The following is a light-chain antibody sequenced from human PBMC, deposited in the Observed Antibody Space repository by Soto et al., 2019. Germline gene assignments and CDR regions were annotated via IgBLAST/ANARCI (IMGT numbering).Light chain of an antibody. Sequence: DIQLTQSPSFLSASVGDSVTITCRASQGISSYLAWYQQKPGTAPKFLVFAASTLQSGVPSRFSGSGSGTDFTLTITSLQPEDFATYYCQQVHSYPITFGQGTRLDIK. CDR2: AAS. CDR1: QGISSY. J-gene: IGKJ5*01. CDR3: QQVHSYPIT. V-gene: IGKV1-9*01.